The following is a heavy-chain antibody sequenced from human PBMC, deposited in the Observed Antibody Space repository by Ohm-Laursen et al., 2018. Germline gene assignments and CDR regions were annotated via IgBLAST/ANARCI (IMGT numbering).Heavy chain of an antibody. V-gene: IGHV1-69*04. D-gene: IGHD6-19*01. CDR2: IIPILGIA. J-gene: IGHJ4*02. CDR1: GGTFSSYA. CDR3: ARGLRIAVAGKRGDHNAFYGY. Sequence: SVKVSCKASGGTFSSYAISWVRQAPGQGLEWIRRIIPILGIANYAQKFQGRVTITADKSTSTAYMELSSLRSEDTAVYYCARGLRIAVAGKRGDHNAFYGYWGQGTLVTVSS.